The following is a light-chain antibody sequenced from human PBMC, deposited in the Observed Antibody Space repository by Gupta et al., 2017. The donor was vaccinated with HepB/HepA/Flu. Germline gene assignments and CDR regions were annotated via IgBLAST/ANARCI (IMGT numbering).Light chain of an antibody. Sequence: EILLTQSPATLSLSPGERATLSCRASQSVSDFLHWYKQRPGQAPRLLIYDTSNRATGTPARFSGSGSGTDFTITISSLEPEDFAVYYCQQRANWPPTFGPGTKVGIK. J-gene: IGKJ3*01. CDR1: QSVSDF. V-gene: IGKV3-11*01. CDR2: DTS. CDR3: QQRANWPPT.